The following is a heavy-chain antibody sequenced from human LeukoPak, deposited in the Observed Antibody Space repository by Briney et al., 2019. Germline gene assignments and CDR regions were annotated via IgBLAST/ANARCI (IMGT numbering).Heavy chain of an antibody. J-gene: IGHJ3*02. CDR3: ARDAPSETTMVSAFDI. V-gene: IGHV1-69*13. D-gene: IGHD5-18*01. CDR1: GGTFSTYA. Sequence: ASVKVSCKAYGGTFSTYAISWVRQAPGQGLEWMGGIIPIFGTASYAQKFQGRVTITADEFTRTAYVEVSSLRSEDTAVYYCARDAPSETTMVSAFDIWGQGTMVTVSS. CDR2: IIPIFGTA.